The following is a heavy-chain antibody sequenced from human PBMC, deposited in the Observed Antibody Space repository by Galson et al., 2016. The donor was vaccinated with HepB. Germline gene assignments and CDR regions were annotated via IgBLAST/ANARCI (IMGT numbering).Heavy chain of an antibody. CDR3: ARGEPRTLFSNGRRIDY. D-gene: IGHD6-19*01. CDR1: GGSFSGYY. J-gene: IGHJ4*02. CDR2: INHSGTT. V-gene: IGHV4-34*01. Sequence: SETLSLTCAVYGGSFSGYYWSWIRKPPGKGLEWIGEINHSGTTNYNPSLKSRVTISVDTSKNQFSLKMSSLPDADTVVYYCARGEPRTLFSNGRRIDYWGQGTLVTFSS.